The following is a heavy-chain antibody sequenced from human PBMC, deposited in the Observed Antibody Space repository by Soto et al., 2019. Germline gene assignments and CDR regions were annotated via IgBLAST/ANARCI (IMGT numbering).Heavy chain of an antibody. V-gene: IGHV1-69*01. CDR3: ASTLGALEWLRYGMDV. Sequence: QVQLVQSGAEVKKPGSSVKVSCKASGGTFSRYAISWVRQAPGQGLEWMGGIIPIFGTANYAQKFQGRVTITADESTSTAYMELSSLRSEDTAVYYCASTLGALEWLRYGMDVWGQGTTVTVSS. CDR1: GGTFSRYA. CDR2: IIPIFGTA. J-gene: IGHJ6*02. D-gene: IGHD3-3*01.